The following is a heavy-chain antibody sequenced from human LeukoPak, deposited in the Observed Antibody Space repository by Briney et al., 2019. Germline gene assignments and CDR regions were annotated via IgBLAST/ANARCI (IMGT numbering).Heavy chain of an antibody. CDR2: ISAYNGNT. CDR3: ARDAEEISLFGVGYMDV. Sequence: ASVKVSCKASGYTFTSYGISWVRQAPGQGLEWMGWISAYNGNTNYAQKLQGRVTMTTDTSTSTAYMELRSLRSDDTAVYYCARDAEEISLFGVGYMDVWGKGTTVTVSS. CDR1: GYTFTSYG. V-gene: IGHV1-18*01. D-gene: IGHD2-8*01. J-gene: IGHJ6*03.